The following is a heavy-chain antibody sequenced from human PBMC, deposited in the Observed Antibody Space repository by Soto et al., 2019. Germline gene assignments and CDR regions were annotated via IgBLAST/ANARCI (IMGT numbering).Heavy chain of an antibody. D-gene: IGHD3-10*01. Sequence: EVQLSESGGGLVQPGGSLRLSCVASGFTFSSCAMSWARQAPGKGLEWVSSISGSGVSTYYTDSVKGRFTISRDNSKNTLYLQMNSLRAEDAALYYCAKGGLYGSGSYNDYYYYMDVWGKGTTVTVSS. CDR3: AKGGLYGSGSYNDYYYYMDV. CDR2: ISGSGVST. CDR1: GFTFSSCA. V-gene: IGHV3-23*01. J-gene: IGHJ6*03.